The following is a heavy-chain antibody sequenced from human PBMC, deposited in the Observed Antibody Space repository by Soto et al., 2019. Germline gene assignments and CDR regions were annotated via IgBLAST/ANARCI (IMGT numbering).Heavy chain of an antibody. D-gene: IGHD1-26*01. Sequence: SETLSLTCTVSGGSISSYYWSWIRQPPGKGLEWIGYIYYSGSTNYNPSLKSRVTISVDTSKNQFSLKLSSVAAADTAVYYCARSGSIVGALTWFDPWGQGTLVTVSS. CDR1: GGSISSYY. V-gene: IGHV4-59*01. J-gene: IGHJ5*02. CDR3: ARSGSIVGALTWFDP. CDR2: IYYSGST.